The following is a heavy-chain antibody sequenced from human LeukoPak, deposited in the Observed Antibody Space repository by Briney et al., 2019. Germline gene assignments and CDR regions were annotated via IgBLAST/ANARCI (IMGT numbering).Heavy chain of an antibody. V-gene: IGHV3-21*01. CDR1: GFTFSSYS. Sequence: PGGSLRLSCAASGFTFSSYSMNWVRQAPGKGLEWVSSISSSSSYIYYADSVKGRFTISRDNAKNSLYLQMNSLRAEDTAVYYCAKLPLGIDLFFDYWGQGTLVTVSS. CDR2: ISSSSSYI. J-gene: IGHJ4*02. D-gene: IGHD7-27*01. CDR3: AKLPLGIDLFFDY.